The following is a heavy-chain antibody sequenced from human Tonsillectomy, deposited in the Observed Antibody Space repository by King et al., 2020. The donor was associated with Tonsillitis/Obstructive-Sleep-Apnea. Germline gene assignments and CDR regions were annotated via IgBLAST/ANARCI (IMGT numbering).Heavy chain of an antibody. CDR1: GYNFTTYW. CDR2: INPADSDT. Sequence: GQLVQSGAELRKPGESLKLSCEASGYNFTTYWIGWVRQMPGKGLEWMGIINPADSDTTYSPSFQGQLTISVDKSIATAYLQWSSLKASDTAMYYCARPDDYVWGSYRHPGAFHIWGQGTMVTVSS. CDR3: ARPDDYVWGSYRHPGAFHI. J-gene: IGHJ3*02. V-gene: IGHV5-51*01. D-gene: IGHD3-16*02.